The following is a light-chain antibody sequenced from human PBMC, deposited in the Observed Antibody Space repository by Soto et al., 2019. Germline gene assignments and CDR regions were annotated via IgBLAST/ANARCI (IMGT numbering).Light chain of an antibody. CDR3: ISYTNRPIPYI. Sequence: QSALTQPASISGSLGQSITISCTGTRNDVGDYDYVSWYQQHPGKAPKLLIYDVTNRPSGVSTRFSGSKPGNTASLTISGLQPEDGADYYCISYTNRPIPYIFGTGTKVTVL. CDR1: RNDVGDYDY. V-gene: IGLV2-14*03. CDR2: DVT. J-gene: IGLJ1*01.